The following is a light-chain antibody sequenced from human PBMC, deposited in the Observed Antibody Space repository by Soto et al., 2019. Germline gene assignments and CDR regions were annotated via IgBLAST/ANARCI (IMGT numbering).Light chain of an antibody. Sequence: EIVLTQSPGTLSLSPGERATLSCRASQSVSSSYLAWYQQKPGQAPRLLIYGASSRATGIPDRFSGSGSGTDFPRTISRLEPEDVALYYCQQYCSSHRMYTFGQGTKLEI. CDR2: GAS. CDR1: QSVSSSY. V-gene: IGKV3-20*01. J-gene: IGKJ2*01. CDR3: QQYCSSHRMYT.